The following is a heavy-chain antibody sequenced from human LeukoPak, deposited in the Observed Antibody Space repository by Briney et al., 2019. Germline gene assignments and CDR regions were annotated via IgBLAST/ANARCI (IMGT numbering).Heavy chain of an antibody. J-gene: IGHJ3*02. CDR2: ISTSGRT. Sequence: SDTLSLTCTVSGRSLSGYYSSWIRQPPGERLEWISYISTSGRTYCNPSLKSGVTMSVDTSKNQFSVNLTSVTATDTAVYYCARLPNGPFDIWGQGTMVTVSS. CDR3: ARLPNGPFDI. D-gene: IGHD2-8*01. CDR1: GRSLSGYY. V-gene: IGHV4-4*09.